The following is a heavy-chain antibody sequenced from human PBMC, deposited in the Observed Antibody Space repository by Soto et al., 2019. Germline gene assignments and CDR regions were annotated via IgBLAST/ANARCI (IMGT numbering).Heavy chain of an antibody. CDR1: GGTFSSYA. J-gene: IGHJ4*02. Sequence: QVQLVQSGAEVKKPGSSVKVSCKASGGTFSSYAISWVRQAPGQGLEWMGGIIPIFGTANYAQKFQGRVTITADEXTXXGYMELSSLRSEDTAVYYCASGMITFGGVIGPADYWGQGTLVTVSS. V-gene: IGHV1-69*12. D-gene: IGHD3-16*02. CDR2: IIPIFGTA. CDR3: ASGMITFGGVIGPADY.